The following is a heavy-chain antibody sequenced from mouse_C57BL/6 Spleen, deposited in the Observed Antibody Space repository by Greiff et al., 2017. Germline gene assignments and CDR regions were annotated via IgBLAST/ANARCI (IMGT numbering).Heavy chain of an antibody. D-gene: IGHD1-1*01. CDR2: ILPGSGST. V-gene: IGHV1-9*01. J-gene: IGHJ1*03. CDR1: GYTFTGYW. CDR3: ARPPITTVARYWYFDV. Sequence: QVQLKESGAELMKPGASVKLSCKATGYTFTGYWIEWVKQRPGHGLEWTGEILPGSGSTNYNEKFKGKATFTADTSSNTAYMQLSSLTTEDSAIYYCARPPITTVARYWYFDVWGTGTTVTVSS.